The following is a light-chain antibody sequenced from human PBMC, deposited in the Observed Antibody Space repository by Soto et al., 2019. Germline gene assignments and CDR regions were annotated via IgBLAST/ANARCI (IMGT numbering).Light chain of an antibody. CDR1: QSISSK. J-gene: IGKJ4*01. V-gene: IGKV3-15*01. CDR2: GAS. CDR3: QQCNNWPLT. Sequence: EIVMTQSPATLSVSPGERATLSCRASQSISSKLAWYQQKPGQVPRLLIYGASTRATGIPARFSGSGSGTEFTLTISSLQSEDFAVYYCQQCNNWPLTSGGGTKVEIK.